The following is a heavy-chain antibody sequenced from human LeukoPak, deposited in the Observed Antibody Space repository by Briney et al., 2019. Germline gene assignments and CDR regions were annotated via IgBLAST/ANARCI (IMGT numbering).Heavy chain of an antibody. J-gene: IGHJ4*02. D-gene: IGHD3-22*01. CDR2: INHSGST. Sequence: PSETLSLTCAVYGGSFSGYYWSWIRQPPGKGLEWIGEINHSGSTYYNPSLKSRVTISVDTSKNQFSLKLSSVTAADTAVYYCARHKAHGLRYFDWLLEAPWYYYDSSGYPNDYWGQGTLVTVSS. V-gene: IGHV4-34*01. CDR1: GGSFSGYY. CDR3: ARHKAHGLRYFDWLLEAPWYYYDSSGYPNDY.